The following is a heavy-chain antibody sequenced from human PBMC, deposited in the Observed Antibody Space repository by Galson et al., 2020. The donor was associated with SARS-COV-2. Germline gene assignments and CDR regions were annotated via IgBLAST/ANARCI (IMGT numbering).Heavy chain of an antibody. Sequence: ASVKVPCKASGYTFTSYDMHWVRQDPGQRLEWMGRINAGDGNTTYSQKFQGRVTITRDTSASTAYMELSSLRSEDTAGYYCARVCVNCSGGSSDYYFCYMDVGGKGTTVTV. CDR3: ARVCVNCSGGSSDYYFCYMDV. CDR2: INAGDGNT. D-gene: IGHD2-15*01. CDR1: GYTFTSYD. J-gene: IGHJ6*03. V-gene: IGHV1-3*01.